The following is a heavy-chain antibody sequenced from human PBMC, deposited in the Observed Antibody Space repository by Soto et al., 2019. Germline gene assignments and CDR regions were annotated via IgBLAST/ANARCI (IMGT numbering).Heavy chain of an antibody. J-gene: IGHJ4*02. D-gene: IGHD4-4*01. Sequence: EVQLLESGGGLVQPGGSLRLSCAASGFTFSSYAMSWVRQAPGKGLEWVSTLTSGGGRSYTDSVKGRFPISRDNSKNPVDLLATRRPAQDTAVKHCVKDVMTRRDGYSPFDYWGQGTLVTVSS. V-gene: IGHV3-23*01. CDR3: VKDVMTRRDGYSPFDY. CDR2: LTSGGGR. CDR1: GFTFSSYA.